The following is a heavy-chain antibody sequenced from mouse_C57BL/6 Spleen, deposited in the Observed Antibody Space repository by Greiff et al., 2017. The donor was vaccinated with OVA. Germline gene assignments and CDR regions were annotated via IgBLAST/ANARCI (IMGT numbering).Heavy chain of an antibody. CDR1: GYTFTSYW. V-gene: IGHV1-55*01. J-gene: IGHJ4*01. CDR3: ARGGLYDWCAMDD. D-gene: IGHD2-12*01. Sequence: QVQLQQPGAELVKPGASVKMSCKASGYTFTSYWITWVKQRPGQGLEWIGDIYPGSGSTNYNEKFKSKATLTVDTSSSTAYMQLSSLTSEDSAVYYCARGGLYDWCAMDDWGQGTSVTVSS. CDR2: IYPGSGST.